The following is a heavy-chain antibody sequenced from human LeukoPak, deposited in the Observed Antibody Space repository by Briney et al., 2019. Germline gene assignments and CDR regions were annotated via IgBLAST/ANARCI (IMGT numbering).Heavy chain of an antibody. Sequence: PGGSLRLSCAASGFTFTTYWMSWVRQAPGKGLEWVSVIYSGGSTYYADSVKGRFTISRDNSKNTLYLQMNSLRAEDTAVYYCARSPQDILTDYWGQGTLVTVSS. V-gene: IGHV3-66*01. CDR3: ARSPQDILTDY. CDR1: GFTFTTYW. D-gene: IGHD3-9*01. CDR2: IYSGGST. J-gene: IGHJ4*02.